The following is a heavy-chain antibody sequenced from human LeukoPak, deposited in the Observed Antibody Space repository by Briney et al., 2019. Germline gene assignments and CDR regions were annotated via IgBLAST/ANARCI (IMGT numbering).Heavy chain of an antibody. CDR2: IIPIFGTA. J-gene: IGHJ4*02. CDR1: GYTFTSYY. D-gene: IGHD3-22*01. V-gene: IGHV1-69*13. CDR3: ARDRSDYYDKVY. Sequence: VASVKVSCKASGYTFTSYYMHWVRQAPGQGLEWMGGIIPIFGTANYAQKFQGRVTITADESTSTAYMELSSLRSEDTAVYYCARDRSDYYDKVYWGQGTLVTVSS.